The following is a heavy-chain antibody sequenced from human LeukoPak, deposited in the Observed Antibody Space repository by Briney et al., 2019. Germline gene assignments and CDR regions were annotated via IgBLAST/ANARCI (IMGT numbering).Heavy chain of an antibody. CDR2: IYYSGST. V-gene: IGHV4-59*01. CDR1: GGSLSSYY. J-gene: IGHJ5*02. CDR3: ARDLAAAGTRWFDP. Sequence: PSETLSLTCTDSGGSLSSYYWSWIRQPPGKGLEWIGYIYYSGSTNYTPSLKSRVTISVDTSKNQFSLKLSSVTAADTAVYYCARDLAAAGTRWFDPWGQGTLVTVSS. D-gene: IGHD6-13*01.